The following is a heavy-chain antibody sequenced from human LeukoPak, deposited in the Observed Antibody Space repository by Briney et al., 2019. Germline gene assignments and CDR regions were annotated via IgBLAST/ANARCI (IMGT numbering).Heavy chain of an antibody. CDR3: MAESSTLWEGY. D-gene: IGHD6-6*01. CDR1: GFTVSDNY. CDR2: IYSGGNT. V-gene: IGHV3-66*01. Sequence: GGSLRLSCAASGFTVSDNYMSWVRQAPGKGLEWVSIIYSGGNTYYADSVKGRFTVSRDNSKNTLYLQMNSLRAEDTAVYYCMAESSTLWEGYWGQGTLVTVSS. J-gene: IGHJ4*02.